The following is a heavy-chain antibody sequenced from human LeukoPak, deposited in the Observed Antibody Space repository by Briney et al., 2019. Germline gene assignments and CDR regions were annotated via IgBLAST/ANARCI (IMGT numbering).Heavy chain of an antibody. D-gene: IGHD2-15*01. CDR2: INPSGGST. V-gene: IGHV1-46*01. Sequence: GAAVTVSCKASAYTFTSYHMHWVRQAPGQGLEWMGIINPSGGSTSYAQKFQGRVTMTRDMSTSTVYIELSSLRSEDTAVYYCARFRGTGCLRSGGSCYYGDWFDPWGQGTLVTVSS. CDR3: ARFRGTGCLRSGGSCYYGDWFDP. J-gene: IGHJ5*02. CDR1: AYTFTSYH.